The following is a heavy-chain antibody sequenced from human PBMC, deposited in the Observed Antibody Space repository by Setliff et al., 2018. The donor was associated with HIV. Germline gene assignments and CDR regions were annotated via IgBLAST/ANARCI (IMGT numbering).Heavy chain of an antibody. J-gene: IGHJ6*03. D-gene: IGHD2-2*01. CDR2: INPNSGGT. V-gene: IGHV1-2*06. CDR3: ARDRSYCSSTSCFNYYYYYYMDV. Sequence: ASVKVSCKASGYTSTGYYMHWVRQAPGQGLEWMGRINPNSGGTNYAQKFQGRVTMTRDTSISTAYMELSRLRSDDTAVYYCARDRSYCSSTSCFNYYYYYYMDVWGKGTTVTVSS. CDR1: GYTSTGYY.